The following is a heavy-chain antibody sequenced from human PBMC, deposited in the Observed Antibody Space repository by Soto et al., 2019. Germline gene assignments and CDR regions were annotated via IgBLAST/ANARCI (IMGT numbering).Heavy chain of an antibody. V-gene: IGHV1-46*01. D-gene: IGHD4-17*01. Sequence: QVQLVQSGAEVKRPGASVRLFCKASGYTFSSYYIHWVRQAPGQGLEWMGMVNPSTGAAPYAQKFQGRLTLTRDMFTRTVFMELNCLRSDDTAVYYCTRRDYGDYDYFDSWGQGTLVAVS. J-gene: IGHJ4*02. CDR1: GYTFSSYY. CDR3: TRRDYGDYDYFDS. CDR2: VNPSTGAA.